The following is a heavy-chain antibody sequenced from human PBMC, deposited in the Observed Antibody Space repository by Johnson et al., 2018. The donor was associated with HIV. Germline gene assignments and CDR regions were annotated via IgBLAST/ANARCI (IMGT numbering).Heavy chain of an antibody. D-gene: IGHD3-22*01. CDR1: GFTFSDHY. CDR3: ARDGYSCGCDI. Sequence: EKLVESGGGLVQPGGSLRLSCEASGFTFSDHYMDWVRQAPGKGLEWVGRSRNKANTYTTEYAVSVKGRFTISRDDSKHSLYLQMNSLKTEDTAVYYCARDGYSCGCDIWGQGTMVTVSS. J-gene: IGHJ3*02. CDR2: SRNKANTYTT. V-gene: IGHV3-72*01.